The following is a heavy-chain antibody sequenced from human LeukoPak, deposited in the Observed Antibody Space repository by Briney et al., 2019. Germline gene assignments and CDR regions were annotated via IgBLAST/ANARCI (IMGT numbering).Heavy chain of an antibody. CDR2: IIPIFGTA. CDR3: ARDLPHGLAGNDAFDI. CDR1: GGTFSSYA. D-gene: IGHD7-27*01. J-gene: IGHJ3*02. Sequence: ASVKVSCKASGGTFSSYAISWMRQAPGQGLEWMGGIIPIFGTANYAQKFQGRVTITTDESTSTAYMELSSLRSEDTAVYYCARDLPHGLAGNDAFDIWGQGTMVTVSS. V-gene: IGHV1-69*05.